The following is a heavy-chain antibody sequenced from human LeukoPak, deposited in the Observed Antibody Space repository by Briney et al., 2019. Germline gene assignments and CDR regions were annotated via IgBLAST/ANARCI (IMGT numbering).Heavy chain of an antibody. J-gene: IGHJ4*02. V-gene: IGHV5-51*01. CDR1: GYTFNGFW. CDR2: IYPSDSDT. CDR3: ARYSSSWYRGSLDFDY. D-gene: IGHD6-13*01. Sequence: GESLKISCQGSGYTFNGFWIAWVRQMPGKGLEWMGIIYPSDSDTKYRPSVQGQVTISADRSINTAYLQWSSLKASDTAMYYCARYSSSWYRGSLDFDYWGQGTLVTVSS.